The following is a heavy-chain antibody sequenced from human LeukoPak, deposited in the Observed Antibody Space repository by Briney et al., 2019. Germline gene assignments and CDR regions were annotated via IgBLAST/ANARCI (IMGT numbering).Heavy chain of an antibody. CDR1: GFSFTSYY. CDR3: ARSWWGTDWSLYDNWFDP. J-gene: IGHJ5*02. V-gene: IGHV1-46*01. D-gene: IGHD3/OR15-3a*01. Sequence: ASVKVSCKTSGFSFTSYYMHWVRQAPGQGLKWMGMINPSGGSTNYAQEFQGRLTMTRDTSTSTVYMELTSLRSDDTAFYYCARSWWGTDWSLYDNWFDPWGQGTPVTVSS. CDR2: INPSGGST.